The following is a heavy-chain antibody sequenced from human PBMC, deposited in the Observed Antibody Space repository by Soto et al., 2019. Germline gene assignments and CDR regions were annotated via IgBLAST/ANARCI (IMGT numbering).Heavy chain of an antibody. CDR3: ASQTTVTTLPDYYYYGMDV. CDR2: INAGNGNT. D-gene: IGHD4-4*01. Sequence: ASVKVSCKASGYTFTSYPMHWVRQAPGQRLEWMGWINAGNGNTKYSQKFQGRVTITRDTSASTAYMELSSLRSEDTAVYYCASQTTVTTLPDYYYYGMDVWGQGTTVTVSS. J-gene: IGHJ6*02. V-gene: IGHV1-3*01. CDR1: GYTFTSYP.